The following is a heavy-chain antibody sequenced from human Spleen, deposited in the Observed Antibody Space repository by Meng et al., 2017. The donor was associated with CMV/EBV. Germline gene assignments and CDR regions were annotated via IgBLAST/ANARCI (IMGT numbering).Heavy chain of an antibody. CDR1: GFSFSDYE. V-gene: IGHV3-11*06. Sequence: GESLKISCAAFGFSFSDYEMAWVRQAPGKGLEWVSYISSSGRVKKYADSVEGRFTISRDSASNSVFLQMNSLRAEDTAVYYCARDGEMATLNFDHWGQGILVTVSS. D-gene: IGHD5-24*01. CDR3: ARDGEMATLNFDH. CDR2: ISSSGRVK. J-gene: IGHJ4*02.